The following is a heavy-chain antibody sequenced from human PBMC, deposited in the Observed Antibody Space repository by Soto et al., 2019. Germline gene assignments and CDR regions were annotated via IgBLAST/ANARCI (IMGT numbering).Heavy chain of an antibody. CDR2: MNPHRGNT. J-gene: IGHJ4*02. CDR1: GYTFTSYD. V-gene: IGHV1-8*01. CDR3: ASERTVAGNDY. Sequence: QVQLVQSGAEVKKPGASVKVSCKASGYTFTSYDINWVRQATGQGLEWMGWMNPHRGNTGYAQKLRGKVTMTRNTSISTAYMELSSLRSEDTAVYYCASERTVAGNDYWGQGTLVTVSS. D-gene: IGHD6-19*01.